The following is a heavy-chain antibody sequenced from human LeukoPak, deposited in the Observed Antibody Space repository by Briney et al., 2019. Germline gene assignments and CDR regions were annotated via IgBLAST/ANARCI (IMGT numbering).Heavy chain of an antibody. Sequence: GGSLRLSCAASGFTFSSYAMSWVRQAPGEGLEWVSAISGSGGSTYYADSVKGRFTISRDNSKNTLYLQMNSLRAEDTAVYYCAKDTSGSYYDSSGYCQFDYWGQGTLVTVSS. V-gene: IGHV3-23*01. CDR2: ISGSGGST. CDR1: GFTFSSYA. J-gene: IGHJ4*02. D-gene: IGHD3-22*01. CDR3: AKDTSGSYYDSSGYCQFDY.